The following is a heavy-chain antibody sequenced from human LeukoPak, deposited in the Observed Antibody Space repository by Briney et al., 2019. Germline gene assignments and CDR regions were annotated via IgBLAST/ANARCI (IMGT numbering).Heavy chain of an antibody. D-gene: IGHD3-3*01. CDR2: INHSGST. CDR3: ASVDFWSGYYRRNRFDP. CDR1: GGSFSGYY. V-gene: IGHV4-34*01. J-gene: IGHJ5*02. Sequence: PSETLSLTCAVYGGSFSGYYWSWIRQPPGKGLEWIGEINHSGSTNYNPSLKSRVTISVDTSKNQFSLKLSSVTAADTAVYYCASVDFWSGYYRRNRFDPWGQGTLVTVSS.